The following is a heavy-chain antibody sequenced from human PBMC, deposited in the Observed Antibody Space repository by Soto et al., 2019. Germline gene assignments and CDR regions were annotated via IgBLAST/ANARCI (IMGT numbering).Heavy chain of an antibody. V-gene: IGHV4-61*01. CDR3: ARDIRGFSRALDY. Sequence: ASETLSLTCNVSGGSVNSDNYYWTWVRQPPGKGLEWIGNIHNSGTTNYNPSLQNRVTISIDTSKNQYSLKLTSVTAADAALYYCARDIRGFSRALDYWGRGTPVTVSS. D-gene: IGHD5-18*01. CDR2: IHNSGTT. J-gene: IGHJ4*02. CDR1: GGSVNSDNYY.